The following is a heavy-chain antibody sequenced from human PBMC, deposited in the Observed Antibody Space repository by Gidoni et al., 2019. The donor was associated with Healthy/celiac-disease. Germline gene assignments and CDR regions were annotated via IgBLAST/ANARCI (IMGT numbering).Heavy chain of an antibody. Sequence: VQRVQSGAELKKPGSQVKVPCKAAGRPFSSYAISRVRQAPGQGLEWMGGIIPIFGTANYAQKFQGRVTITADESTSTAYMELSSLRSEDTAVYYCARAGEIAVAGTSFDYWGQGTLVTVSS. CDR1: GRPFSSYA. CDR2: IIPIFGTA. D-gene: IGHD6-19*01. V-gene: IGHV1-69*01. CDR3: ARAGEIAVAGTSFDY. J-gene: IGHJ4*02.